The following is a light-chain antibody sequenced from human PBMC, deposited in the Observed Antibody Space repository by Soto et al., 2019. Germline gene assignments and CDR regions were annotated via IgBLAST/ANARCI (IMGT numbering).Light chain of an antibody. CDR2: HAS. V-gene: IGKV1-33*01. J-gene: IGKJ4*01. CDR1: HDTEKF. CDR3: QQYAHLPLT. Sequence: DLQMTQSPSSLSTPVGDRVTITCQASHDTEKFLNWYQQKPGEAPKLLIYHASTLKTGVPPRFSGSGSRTDFTLTISSLQPEDAATYYCQQYAHLPLTFGGGTKVEIK.